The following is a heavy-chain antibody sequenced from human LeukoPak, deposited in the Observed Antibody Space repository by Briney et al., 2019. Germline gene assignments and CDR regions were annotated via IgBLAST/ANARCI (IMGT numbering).Heavy chain of an antibody. D-gene: IGHD3-10*01. CDR1: GFTFTTYA. Sequence: GGSLRLSCAASGFTFTTYAIHWVRQAPGKGLDWVSRINSDGSITSYADSVKGRFTISRDNAKNTLYLQMNSLRAEDTAVYYCARGPMVRTNLFDYWGQGTLVTVSS. V-gene: IGHV3-74*01. CDR3: ARGPMVRTNLFDY. CDR2: INSDGSIT. J-gene: IGHJ4*02.